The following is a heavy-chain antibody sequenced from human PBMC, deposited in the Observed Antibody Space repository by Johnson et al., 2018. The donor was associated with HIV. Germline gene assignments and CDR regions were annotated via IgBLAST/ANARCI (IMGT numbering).Heavy chain of an antibody. Sequence: VQLVESGGGVAQPGRSMRLSCAASRLTFSFYAMHWVRQAPGKGLEWVALILYDGSNKYYADSVKGRFTIFRDNSKNSLYLQMNSLRAEDTAVYYCAREALLATNDAFDIWGQGTMVTVSS. V-gene: IGHV3-30-3*01. CDR1: RLTFSFYA. CDR2: ILYDGSNK. CDR3: AREALLATNDAFDI. J-gene: IGHJ3*02. D-gene: IGHD5-12*01.